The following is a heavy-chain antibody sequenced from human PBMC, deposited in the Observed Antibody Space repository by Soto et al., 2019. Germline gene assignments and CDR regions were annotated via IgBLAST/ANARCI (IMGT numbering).Heavy chain of an antibody. CDR3: ARDVRGYSYAGYYYYYGMDV. D-gene: IGHD5-18*01. CDR2: IKQDGSEK. V-gene: IGHV3-7*01. J-gene: IGHJ6*02. Sequence: PGGSLRLSCAASGFTFSSYWMSWVRQAPGKGLEWVANIKQDGSEKYYMDSVKGRFTISRDNAKNSLYLQMNSLRAEDTAVYYCARDVRGYSYAGYYYYYGMDVWGQGTTVTVSS. CDR1: GFTFSSYW.